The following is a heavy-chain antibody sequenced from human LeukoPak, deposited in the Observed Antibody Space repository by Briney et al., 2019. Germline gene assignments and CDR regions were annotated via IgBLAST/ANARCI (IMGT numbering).Heavy chain of an antibody. D-gene: IGHD4-17*01. Sequence: SETLSLTCTVSGGSISSGGYYWSWIRQHPGKGLEWIGYIYYSGSTYYNPSLKSRVTITVDTSKNQFSLKLSSVTAADTAVYYCASFRSGYGDYGNWFDPWGQGTLVTVSS. CDR2: IYYSGST. V-gene: IGHV4-31*03. CDR1: GGSISSGGYY. J-gene: IGHJ5*02. CDR3: ASFRSGYGDYGNWFDP.